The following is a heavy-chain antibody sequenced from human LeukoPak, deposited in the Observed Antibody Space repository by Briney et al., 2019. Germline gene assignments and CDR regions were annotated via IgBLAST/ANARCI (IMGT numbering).Heavy chain of an antibody. D-gene: IGHD2-15*01. CDR3: ARALGYCSGGSCYNVIGYYFDY. CDR1: GFTFSDYY. V-gene: IGHV3-11*01. J-gene: IGHJ4*02. Sequence: GGSLRLSCAASGFTFSDYYMSWIRQAPGKGLEWVSYISSSGSTIYYADSVKGRFTISRDNAKNSLYLQMNSLRAEDTAVYYCARALGYCSGGSCYNVIGYYFDYWGQGTLVTVSS. CDR2: ISSSGSTI.